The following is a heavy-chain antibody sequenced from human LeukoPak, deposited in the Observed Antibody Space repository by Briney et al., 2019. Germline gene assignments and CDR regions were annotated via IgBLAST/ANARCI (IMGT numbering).Heavy chain of an antibody. V-gene: IGHV3-7*01. Sequence: GGSLRLSCAASGFTLSSYAMSWVRQAPGKGLEWLANIKQDGTEKNYLNSVKGRFTISRDNAKNSLYLQMNSLRAEDTAVYYCARDYSGWGQGTLVTVSS. CDR3: ARDYSG. J-gene: IGHJ4*02. CDR1: GFTLSSYA. D-gene: IGHD1-26*01. CDR2: IKQDGTEK.